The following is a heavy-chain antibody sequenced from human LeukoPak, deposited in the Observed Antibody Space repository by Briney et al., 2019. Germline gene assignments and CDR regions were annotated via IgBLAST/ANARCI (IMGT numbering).Heavy chain of an antibody. D-gene: IGHD3-3*01. J-gene: IGHJ5*02. Sequence: GASVKVSCKASGYTFTSYGISWVRQAPGQGLEWMGWISAYNGNTNYAQKFQGRVTMTTDTSTSTAYMELRSLRSDDTAVYYCARDRYDFWSGYHSRAGWFDPWGQGTLVTVSS. V-gene: IGHV1-18*01. CDR3: ARDRYDFWSGYHSRAGWFDP. CDR2: ISAYNGNT. CDR1: GYTFTSYG.